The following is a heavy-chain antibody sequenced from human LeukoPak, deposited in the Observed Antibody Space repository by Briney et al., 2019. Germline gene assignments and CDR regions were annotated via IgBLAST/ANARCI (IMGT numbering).Heavy chain of an antibody. V-gene: IGHV4-59*01. J-gene: IGHJ4*02. D-gene: IGHD3-10*01. CDR3: ARVLYGSGTYYFDY. CDR1: GGSISSYY. Sequence: SETLSLTCTVSGGSISSYYWSWIRQPPGKGLEWIGYIYYSGSTNYNPSLKSRVTISVDTSKNQFSLKLSSVTAADTAVYYCARVLYGSGTYYFDYWGQGTLVTVSS. CDR2: IYYSGST.